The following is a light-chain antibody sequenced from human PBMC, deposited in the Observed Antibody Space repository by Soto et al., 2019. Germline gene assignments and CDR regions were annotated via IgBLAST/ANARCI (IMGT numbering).Light chain of an antibody. V-gene: IGLV2-8*01. CDR2: EVS. Sequence: QSVLTQPPSASGSPGQSVTISCTGTSSDVGGYNYVSWYQHHPGKAPKLMIYEVSKRPSGVPDRFSGSKSGNTASLTVSGLQAEDEADYYCRSYPGGNNYVFGSGINVTVL. CDR1: SSDVGGYNY. CDR3: RSYPGGNNYV. J-gene: IGLJ1*01.